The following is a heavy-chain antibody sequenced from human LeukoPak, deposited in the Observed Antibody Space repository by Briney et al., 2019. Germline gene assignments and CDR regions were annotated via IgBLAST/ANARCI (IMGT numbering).Heavy chain of an antibody. CDR3: AGLSIVGATTAFDY. Sequence: PSETLSLTCTVSGGSISSSSYYWGWIRQPPGKGLEWIGSIYYSGSTYYNPSLKSRVTISVDTSKNQFSLKLSSVTAADTAVYYCAGLSIVGATTAFDYWGQGTLVTVSS. J-gene: IGHJ4*02. CDR1: GGSISSSSYY. CDR2: IYYSGST. V-gene: IGHV4-39*07. D-gene: IGHD1-26*01.